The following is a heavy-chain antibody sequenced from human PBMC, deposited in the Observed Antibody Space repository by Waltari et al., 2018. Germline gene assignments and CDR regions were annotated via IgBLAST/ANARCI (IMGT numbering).Heavy chain of an antibody. CDR1: GYTFTDYY. J-gene: IGHJ5*02. D-gene: IGHD4-17*01. Sequence: QVQLVQSGAEVRKPGASVKVSCKASGYTFTDYYLHWVRQAPGQGLEWGGRINPNSGGTHYAQNFQGRVTMTSDTSITTVYMELASLTADGTAVYYCARETYSDSGWFDPWGQGTLVTVSS. V-gene: IGHV1-2*06. CDR2: INPNSGGT. CDR3: ARETYSDSGWFDP.